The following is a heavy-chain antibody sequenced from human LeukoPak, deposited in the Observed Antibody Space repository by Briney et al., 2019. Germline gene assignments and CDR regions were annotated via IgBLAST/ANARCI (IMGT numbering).Heavy chain of an antibody. V-gene: IGHV1-8*01. Sequence: SVKVSCKASGYTFTSYDINWVRQATGQGLEWMGWMNPNSGNTGYAQKFQGRVTMTRNTSISTAYMELSSLRSDDTAVYYCARARDQWELSVDYWGQGTLVTVSS. J-gene: IGHJ4*02. CDR1: GYTFTSYD. CDR3: ARARDQWELSVDY. CDR2: MNPNSGNT. D-gene: IGHD1-26*01.